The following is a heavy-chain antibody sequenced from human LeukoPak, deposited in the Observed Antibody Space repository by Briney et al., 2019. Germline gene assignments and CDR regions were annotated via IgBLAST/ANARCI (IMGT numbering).Heavy chain of an antibody. CDR2: IRSKANSYAT. CDR3: TRHVRGPGDDFWSGYLDY. J-gene: IGHJ4*02. V-gene: IGHV3-73*01. Sequence: GGSLRLSCAASGFTFSGSAMHWVRQAFGKGLEWVGRIRSKANSYATAYAASVKGRFTISRDDSKNTAYLQMNSLKTEDTAVYYCTRHVRGPGDDFWSGYLDYWGQGILVTVSS. CDR1: GFTFSGSA. D-gene: IGHD3-3*01.